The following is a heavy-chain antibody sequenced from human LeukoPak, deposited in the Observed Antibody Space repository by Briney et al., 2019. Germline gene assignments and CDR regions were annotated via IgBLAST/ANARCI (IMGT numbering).Heavy chain of an antibody. CDR3: AKGGITMIVVVIQYYFDY. CDR2: ISGSGGST. V-gene: IGHV3-23*01. J-gene: IGHJ4*02. Sequence: GGSLRLSCAASGFTFSSYAMSWVRQAPGKVRECGSTISGSGGSTYYADSGKGRFTISRDNSKNTLYLQMNSLRAEDTAVYYCAKGGITMIVVVIQYYFDYWGQGTLVTVSS. D-gene: IGHD3-22*01. CDR1: GFTFSSYA.